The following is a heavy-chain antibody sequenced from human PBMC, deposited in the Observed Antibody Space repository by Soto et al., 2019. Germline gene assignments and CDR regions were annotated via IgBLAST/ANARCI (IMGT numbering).Heavy chain of an antibody. D-gene: IGHD3-10*01. Sequence: PGGSLRLSCAASGFTFSSYAMHWVRQAPGKGLEWVAVISYDGSNKYYADSVKGRFTISRDNSKNTLYLQMNSLRAEDTAVYYCARGSLWFGEFAVDYWGQGTLVTVSS. CDR1: GFTFSSYA. J-gene: IGHJ4*02. V-gene: IGHV3-30-3*01. CDR3: ARGSLWFGEFAVDY. CDR2: ISYDGSNK.